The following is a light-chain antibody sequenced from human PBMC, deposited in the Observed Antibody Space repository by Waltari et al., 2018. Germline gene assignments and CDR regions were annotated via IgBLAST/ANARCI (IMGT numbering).Light chain of an antibody. CDR2: DVS. Sequence: QSALAQPASVSGSPGQSITISCTGTGSDVGRYNYVSWYQQLPGKAPKGIMFDVSDRPSGVSTRFAGSKSGNTASLTISGLQAEDEADYYCGSYSGTTTYVFGTGTYVTVL. J-gene: IGLJ1*01. CDR3: GSYSGTTTYV. V-gene: IGLV2-14*03. CDR1: GSDVGRYNY.